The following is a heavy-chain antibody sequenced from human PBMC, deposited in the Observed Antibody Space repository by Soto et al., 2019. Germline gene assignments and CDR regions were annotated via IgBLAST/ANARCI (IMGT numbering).Heavy chain of an antibody. J-gene: IGHJ6*02. CDR2: IYYSGSA. V-gene: IGHV4-59*08. D-gene: IGHD1-26*01. CDR1: GGSISSYY. CDR3: GGGWWEREGYVMDV. Sequence: QVQLQESGPGLVQPSKTLSLTCTVSGGSISSYYWSWIRQTPGKGLQYIGYIYYSGSANYNPSLKGRVAISADTSQNEIFLPLTSVTAADTAVYYGGGGWWEREGYVMDVWGQGTTVTVSS.